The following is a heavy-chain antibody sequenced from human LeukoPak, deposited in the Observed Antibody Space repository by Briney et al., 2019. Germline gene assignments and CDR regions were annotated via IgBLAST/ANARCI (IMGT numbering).Heavy chain of an antibody. D-gene: IGHD3-3*01. CDR1: GFTFSSYW. J-gene: IGHJ4*02. V-gene: IGHV3-74*03. CDR3: VRGGGTVFLWSGDESDN. CDR2: ISSDGTTT. Sequence: GGSLRLSCAASGFTFSSYWMHWVRQVPGKGLVWVSRISSDGTTTTYVDSVKGRFTISRDNAENTLYLQMNSLRAEDTAVYYCVRGGGTVFLWSGDESDNWGQGTLVTVSP.